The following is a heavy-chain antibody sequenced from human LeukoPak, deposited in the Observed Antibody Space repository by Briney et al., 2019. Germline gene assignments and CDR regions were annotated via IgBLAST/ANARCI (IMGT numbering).Heavy chain of an antibody. CDR3: ARAPKYCSGGSCYLSY. J-gene: IGHJ4*02. Sequence: GGSLRLSCAASGFSFSSYWMSWVRQARGRGLGWVANIMQDGSEKYYVDSVKGRFTISRDNAKNSLYLQMNSLRAEDTAVYYCARAPKYCSGGSCYLSYWSQGTLVTVSS. V-gene: IGHV3-7*01. CDR2: IMQDGSEK. D-gene: IGHD2-15*01. CDR1: GFSFSSYW.